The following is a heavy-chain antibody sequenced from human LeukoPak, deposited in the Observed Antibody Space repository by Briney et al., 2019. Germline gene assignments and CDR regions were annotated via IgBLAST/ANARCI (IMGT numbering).Heavy chain of an antibody. Sequence: GGSLRLSCAASGFTFSSYGMHWVRQAPGKGLEWVSAIGGSGGSTYYADSVKGRFTISRDNSKNTLYLQMNSLRAEDTAVYYCAKDLDRITMVRGGRIFDYWGQGTLVTVSS. CDR1: GFTFSSYG. J-gene: IGHJ4*02. CDR3: AKDLDRITMVRGGRIFDY. V-gene: IGHV3-23*01. CDR2: IGGSGGST. D-gene: IGHD3-10*01.